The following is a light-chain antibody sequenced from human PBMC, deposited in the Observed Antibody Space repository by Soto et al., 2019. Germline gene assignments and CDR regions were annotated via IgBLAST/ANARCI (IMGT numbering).Light chain of an antibody. V-gene: IGKV1-39*01. J-gene: IGKJ2*01. CDR3: QQIYSTPYT. CDR2: VAS. Sequence: DIQMTQSPSSLSASVGERVTITCRASQSIRNYVNWYQQKPGKAPKFLIYVASTLQSGVPSRFSGSVSVTDFTLTISSLQPEDFETYYCQQIYSTPYTFGPGTKLEIK. CDR1: QSIRNY.